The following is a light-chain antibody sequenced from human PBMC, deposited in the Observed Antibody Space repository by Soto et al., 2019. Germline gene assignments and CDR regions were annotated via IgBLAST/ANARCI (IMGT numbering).Light chain of an antibody. Sequence: DIQMAQSPSSLSASVGDRVTITCRASQSISNYLNWYQQKSGEVPKLLIYAASRLHSGVPSRFSGSGSGKDFTLTNSSLQPEDFATYYCQHTYSTFGQGTKVELK. CDR2: AAS. V-gene: IGKV1-39*01. CDR1: QSISNY. CDR3: QHTYST. J-gene: IGKJ1*01.